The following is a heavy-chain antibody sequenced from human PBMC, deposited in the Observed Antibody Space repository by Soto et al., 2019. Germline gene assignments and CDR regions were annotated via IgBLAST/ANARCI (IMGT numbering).Heavy chain of an antibody. Sequence: SETLSLTCTVSGGSVSSGDYFWSWLRQSPGKRLEWIAYIYYSGSTNYNPSLKSRATISVDASKSQVSLTLTSMTAADAALYYCARSPNYYYYGFDVWGQGTAVTVSS. J-gene: IGHJ6*02. CDR3: ARSPNYYYYGFDV. D-gene: IGHD3-10*01. CDR2: IYYSGST. V-gene: IGHV4-61*08. CDR1: GGSVSSGDYF.